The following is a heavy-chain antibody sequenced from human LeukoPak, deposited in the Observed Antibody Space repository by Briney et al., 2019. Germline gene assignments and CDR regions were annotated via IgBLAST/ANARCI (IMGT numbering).Heavy chain of an antibody. CDR2: IYTSGST. CDR3: ARSFGDYDLDY. J-gene: IGHJ4*02. Sequence: SETLSVTCTVPGGSITIYYWSWIRQPAGKGLEWIGRIYTSGSTNYNPSLKSRVTMSVDTSKNQFSLKLSSVTAADTAVYYCARSFGDYDLDYWGQGTLVTVSS. V-gene: IGHV4-4*07. CDR1: GGSITIYY. D-gene: IGHD4-17*01.